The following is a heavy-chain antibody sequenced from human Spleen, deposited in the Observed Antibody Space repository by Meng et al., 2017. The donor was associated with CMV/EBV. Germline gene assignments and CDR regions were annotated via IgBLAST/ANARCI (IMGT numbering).Heavy chain of an antibody. V-gene: IGHV4-39*07. CDR3: ARGRIAAAGMGY. J-gene: IGHJ4*02. CDR2: IYYSGIT. Sequence: SETLSLTCTVSGGSISSSSYYWGWIRQPPGKGLEWIGSIYYSGITYYNPSLKSRVTISVDTSKSQFSLKLSSVTGADTAVYYCARGRIAAAGMGYWGQGTLVTVSS. CDR1: GGSISSSSYY. D-gene: IGHD6-13*01.